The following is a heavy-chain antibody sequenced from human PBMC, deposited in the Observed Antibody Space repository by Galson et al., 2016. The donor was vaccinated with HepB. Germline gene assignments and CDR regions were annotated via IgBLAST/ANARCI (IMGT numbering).Heavy chain of an antibody. V-gene: IGHV3-23*01. J-gene: IGHJ4*02. CDR2: ITRNDGRT. CDR3: AKDHDSAGWPTFDS. CDR1: GVKLFSGG. Sequence: SLRISCAASGVKLFSGGMSRGGQLQGRGLEWVSAITRNDGRTYYADSVKGRFTISREHSKNTVYLDMSSLRAEDTAIYYCAKDHDSAGWPTFDSWGQGTLVVVSS. D-gene: IGHD3-22*01.